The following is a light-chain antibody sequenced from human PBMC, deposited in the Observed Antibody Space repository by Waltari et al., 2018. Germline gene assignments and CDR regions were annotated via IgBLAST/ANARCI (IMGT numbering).Light chain of an antibody. Sequence: QSALTQPASVSGSPGQSITIPCTGTSSDVGRYNLVPWYQQYPGKAPKLMIYEGSQRPSGVSNRFSGSKSGNTASLTISGLQAEDEADYYCCSYAGSSTFYVFGTGTKVTVL. CDR1: SSDVGRYNL. V-gene: IGLV2-23*01. CDR2: EGS. CDR3: CSYAGSSTFYV. J-gene: IGLJ1*01.